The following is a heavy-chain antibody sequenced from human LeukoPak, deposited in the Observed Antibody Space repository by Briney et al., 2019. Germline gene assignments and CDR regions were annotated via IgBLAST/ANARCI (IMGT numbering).Heavy chain of an antibody. Sequence: SETLSLTCAVYGGSFSGYYWSWIRLPPGKGLEWIGEINHSGSTNYNPSLKSRVTISVDTSKNQFSLKLSSVTAADTAVYYCARTYYDILTGYLRSLPDWGQGTLVTVSS. V-gene: IGHV4-34*01. CDR2: INHSGST. CDR3: ARTYYDILTGYLRSLPD. J-gene: IGHJ4*02. CDR1: GGSFSGYY. D-gene: IGHD3-9*01.